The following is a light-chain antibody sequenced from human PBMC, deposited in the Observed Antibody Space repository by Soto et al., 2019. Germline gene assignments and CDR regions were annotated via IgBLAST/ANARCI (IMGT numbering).Light chain of an antibody. CDR3: SSYTSNGTPYV. CDR2: EVS. J-gene: IGLJ1*01. CDR1: SSDVGGFNY. V-gene: IGLV2-14*01. Sequence: QSALTQPASVPGSPGQSITISCTGTSSDVGGFNYVSWYQQHPGKAPKLMIYEVSDRPSGVSNRFSGSKSGNTASLTISGLQAADEADYYCSSYTSNGTPYVFGTGTKLTVL.